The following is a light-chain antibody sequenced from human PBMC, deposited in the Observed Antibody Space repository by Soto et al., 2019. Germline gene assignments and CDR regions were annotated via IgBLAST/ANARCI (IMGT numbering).Light chain of an antibody. J-gene: IGKJ1*01. V-gene: IGKV3-20*01. CDR1: QSVSSSY. Sequence: EIVLTQSPGTLSLSPGERATLSCRASQSVSSSYLAWYQQKPGQAPRLLIYGASSRATGIPDRFSGSGSGTDFTLTISRLEPEDFAVYYCQQYGRSAFGQGTKVEIK. CDR3: QQYGRSA. CDR2: GAS.